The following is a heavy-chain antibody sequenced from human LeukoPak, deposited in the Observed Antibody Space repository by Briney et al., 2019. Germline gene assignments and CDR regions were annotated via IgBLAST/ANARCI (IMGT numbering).Heavy chain of an antibody. CDR1: GYTFISYG. V-gene: IGHV1-18*01. J-gene: IGHJ3*02. CDR3: ARDFSPAVAAAVLGGTFDI. D-gene: IGHD6-13*01. Sequence: VASVKVSCKTSGYTFISYGISWVRQAPGQGLEWMGWISAYNGNTNQAQKLQGRVTMTTDTSTSTAYMELRSLRSDDTAVYYCARDFSPAVAAAVLGGTFDIWGQGTMVTVSS. CDR2: ISAYNGNT.